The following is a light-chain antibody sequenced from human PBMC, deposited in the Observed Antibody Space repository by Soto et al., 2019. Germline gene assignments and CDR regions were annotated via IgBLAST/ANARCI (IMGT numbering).Light chain of an antibody. J-gene: IGKJ1*01. Sequence: EIVLTQSPGTLSLSPGERATLSCRASQSVAGTNLAWYQQKPGQAPRLLIFGASFRATGIPDRFSGSGSGTDFTLTISRLEPEDFAVYDCQQYDTPPRTFGQGTRVE. CDR3: QQYDTPPRT. V-gene: IGKV3-20*01. CDR2: GAS. CDR1: QSVAGTN.